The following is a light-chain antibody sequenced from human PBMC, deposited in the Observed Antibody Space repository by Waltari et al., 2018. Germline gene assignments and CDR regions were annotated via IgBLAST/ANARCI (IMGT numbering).Light chain of an antibody. CDR1: QSVSTSS. CDR2: GAS. Sequence: EIVFTQSPGPLSFSPGERTTLPCRASQSVSTSSLAWYQQKPGQAPRLLIYGASSRATDIPGRCGGSGSGRDFTLTISRLEPEDYAVYYCQQYGSSTWTFGQGTKVEVK. V-gene: IGKV3-20*01. J-gene: IGKJ1*01. CDR3: QQYGSSTWT.